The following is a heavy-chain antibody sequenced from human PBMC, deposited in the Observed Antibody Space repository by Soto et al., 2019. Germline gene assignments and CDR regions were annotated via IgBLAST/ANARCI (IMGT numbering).Heavy chain of an antibody. Sequence: SETLSLTCTVSGGSISSSSYYWGWIRQPPGKGLEWIGSIYYSGSTYYNPSLKSRVTISVDTSKNQFSLKLSSVTAADTAVYYCARHEGVSSSFLGLNWFDPWGQGTLVTVSS. CDR2: IYYSGST. D-gene: IGHD6-6*01. V-gene: IGHV4-39*01. J-gene: IGHJ5*02. CDR3: ARHEGVSSSFLGLNWFDP. CDR1: GGSISSSSYY.